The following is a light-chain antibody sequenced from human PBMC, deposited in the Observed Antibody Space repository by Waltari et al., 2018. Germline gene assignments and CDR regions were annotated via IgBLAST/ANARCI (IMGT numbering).Light chain of an antibody. J-gene: IGKJ2*02. V-gene: IGKV3-20*01. CDR2: GTS. CDR1: QSVNSNY. CDR3: QQYGSSSST. Sequence: EIVLTQSPGTLSLSPGERATLSCRASQSVNSNYLAWYQQKPGQAPRLLIYGTSIRATGTPDSFSGSGSGTVFTLNISRLEPEDFAVYYCQQYGSSSSTFGQGTKLEIK.